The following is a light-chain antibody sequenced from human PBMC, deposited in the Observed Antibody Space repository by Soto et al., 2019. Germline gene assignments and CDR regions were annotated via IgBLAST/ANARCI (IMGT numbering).Light chain of an antibody. CDR3: QQYDKSPLT. V-gene: IGKV3-20*01. Sequence: EIVLTQSPGTLSLSPGERATLSCRASQSVSNSHLAWHQQKPGQAPRLLIFGVSRGAAGIPDRFSGSGSGTDFTLTIYRLEPEDYAVYYCQQYDKSPLTFXGGTKADIK. CDR1: QSVSNSH. J-gene: IGKJ4*01. CDR2: GVS.